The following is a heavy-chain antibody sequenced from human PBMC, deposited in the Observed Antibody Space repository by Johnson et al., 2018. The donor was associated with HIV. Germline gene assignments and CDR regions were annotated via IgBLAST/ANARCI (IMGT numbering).Heavy chain of an antibody. CDR2: ISYDGTNK. V-gene: IGHV3-30*03. D-gene: IGHD1-7*01. Sequence: QVQLVESGGGVVRPGGSLRLSCAASGFTFSSSGMHWVRQAPGKGLEWVAVISYDGTNKYYADSVKGRFTVSRDNAKNSLYLQMNSLRAEDTALYYCARVRPGDNWNSGAFDIWGQGTMVTVSS. CDR3: ARVRPGDNWNSGAFDI. CDR1: GFTFSSSG. J-gene: IGHJ3*02.